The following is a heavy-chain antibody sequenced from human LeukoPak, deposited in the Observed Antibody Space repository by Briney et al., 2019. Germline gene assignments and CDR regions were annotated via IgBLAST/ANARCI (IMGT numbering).Heavy chain of an antibody. D-gene: IGHD4-17*01. V-gene: IGHV3-30*03. CDR1: GFTFSSYG. CDR3: ARGRHGDYVSYSYVMDV. CDR2: ISYDGSNK. J-gene: IGHJ6*02. Sequence: PGGSLRLSCAASGFTFSSYGMHWVRQAPGKGLEWVAVISYDGSNKYYVDSVKGRFTISSDNSKNTLYLQMNSLRAEDTAVYYCARGRHGDYVSYSYVMDVWGQGTTVTVSS.